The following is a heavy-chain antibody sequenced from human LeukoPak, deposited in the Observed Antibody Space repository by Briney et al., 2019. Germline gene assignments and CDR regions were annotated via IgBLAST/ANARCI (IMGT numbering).Heavy chain of an antibody. CDR3: ARYRSGLSGMDV. J-gene: IGHJ6*02. CDR2: INAGNGNT. V-gene: IGHV1-3*01. Sequence: ASVKVSCKASGYTFTSYAMHWVRQAPGQRLEWMGWINAGNGNTKYSQKFQGRVTITRDTSASTAYMELSSLRSEDTAVYYCARYRSGLSGMDVWGQGTTVTVCS. CDR1: GYTFTSYA. D-gene: IGHD6-25*01.